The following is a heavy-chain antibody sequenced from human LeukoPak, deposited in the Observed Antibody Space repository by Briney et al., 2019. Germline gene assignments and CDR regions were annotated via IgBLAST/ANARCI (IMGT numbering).Heavy chain of an antibody. CDR2: ITSSGDIK. CDR3: ARDIYGDEDFDY. CDR1: GFTFTTYE. V-gene: IGHV3-48*03. Sequence: HPGGSLRLSCATSGFTFTTYEMNWVRQAPGKGLEWVSYITSSGDIKTYADPVKGRFTMSRDDAKNSVYLQMNSLRAEDTAVYYCARDIYGDEDFDYWGQGTLVSVSS. D-gene: IGHD3-10*01. J-gene: IGHJ4*02.